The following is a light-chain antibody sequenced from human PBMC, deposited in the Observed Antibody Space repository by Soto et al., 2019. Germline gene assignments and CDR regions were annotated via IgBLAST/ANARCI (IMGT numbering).Light chain of an antibody. J-gene: IGKJ1*01. CDR1: QSVSSN. Sequence: EIVMTQSPATLSVSPGERATLSCRASQSVSSNLAWYQQKPGQAPRLLIYGASTRATGIPARFSGSGYGTEFTLTISSLQSEDFAVYYCQQYNNWLRTFGQGTKVEIK. V-gene: IGKV3-15*01. CDR2: GAS. CDR3: QQYNNWLRT.